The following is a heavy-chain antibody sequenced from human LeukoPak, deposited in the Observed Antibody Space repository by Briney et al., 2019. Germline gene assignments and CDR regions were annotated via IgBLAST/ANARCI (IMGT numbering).Heavy chain of an antibody. Sequence: PGGSLRLSCAASGFTFSSYGMHWVRQAPGKGLEWVSGISGSGGSTYYADSVKGRFTISRDNSKNTLFLQMNSLRAEDTAVYYCAKDALISFRGAWSQSDYWGQGTPVTVSS. J-gene: IGHJ4*02. D-gene: IGHD3-16*02. CDR1: GFTFSSYG. CDR2: ISGSGGST. V-gene: IGHV3-23*01. CDR3: AKDALISFRGAWSQSDY.